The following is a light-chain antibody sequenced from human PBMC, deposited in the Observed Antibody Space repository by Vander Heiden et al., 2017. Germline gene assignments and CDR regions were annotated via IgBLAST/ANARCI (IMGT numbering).Light chain of an antibody. CDR3: QEYYSTPNT. J-gene: IGKJ2*01. V-gene: IGKV4-1*01. Sequence: DIVMTQSPDSLAVSLGERATINCKSSQSVLYRSNNKNYLAWYHQEPGQPPKLLIYWASTRESGVPDRFSGSGSGSDFTLTISSLQAEDVAVYYCQEYYSTPNTFGQGTKLEIK. CDR2: WAS. CDR1: QSVLYRSNNKNY.